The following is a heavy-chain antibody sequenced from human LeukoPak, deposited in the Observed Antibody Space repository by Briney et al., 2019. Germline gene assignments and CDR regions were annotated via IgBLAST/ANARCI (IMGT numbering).Heavy chain of an antibody. J-gene: IGHJ5*02. Sequence: SETLSLTCAVYGGSFSGYYWSWIRQPPGKGLEWIGEINHSGSTNYNPSLKSRVTISVDTSKNQFSLKVSSVTAADTAVYYCARYHSNGDWFDPWGQGTLVTVSS. V-gene: IGHV4-34*01. D-gene: IGHD1-20*01. CDR1: GGSFSGYY. CDR3: ARYHSNGDWFDP. CDR2: INHSGST.